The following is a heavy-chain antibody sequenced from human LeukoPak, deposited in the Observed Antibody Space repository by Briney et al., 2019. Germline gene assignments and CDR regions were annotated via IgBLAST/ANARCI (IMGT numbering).Heavy chain of an antibody. CDR1: GFTFSSYA. CDR3: AKDLQTWTYYDSSGYYEVDY. D-gene: IGHD3-22*01. Sequence: QAGGSLRLSCAASGFTFSSYAMSWVRQAPGKGLEWVSAISGSDGSTYYADSVKGRFTISRDNSKNTLYLQMNSLRAEDTAVYYCAKDLQTWTYYDSSGYYEVDYWGQGTLVTVSS. V-gene: IGHV3-23*01. J-gene: IGHJ4*02. CDR2: ISGSDGST.